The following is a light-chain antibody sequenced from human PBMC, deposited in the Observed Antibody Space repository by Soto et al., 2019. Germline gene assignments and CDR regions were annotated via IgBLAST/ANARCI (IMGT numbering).Light chain of an antibody. J-gene: IGKJ1*01. CDR1: QTICTW. CDR2: HAS. CDR3: QQYQYLWT. Sequence: DIQMTQSPSTLSASVGDRVTITCRASQTICTWLAWYQQKPGQAPKLLLYHASSSESGVPSRFSGSGSGTEYTLTISSLQPDDFGTYYYQQYQYLWTFGQGTKVEIK. V-gene: IGKV1-5*01.